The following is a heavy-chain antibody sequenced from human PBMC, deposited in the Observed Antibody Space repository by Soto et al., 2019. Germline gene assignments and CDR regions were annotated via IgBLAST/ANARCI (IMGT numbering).Heavy chain of an antibody. V-gene: IGHV3-30*18. CDR2: VSYDGSNK. D-gene: IGHD3-22*01. Sequence: QVQLVESGGGVVQPGRSLRLSCAASGFTFSSYGIHWVRRAPGKGLEWVAVVSYDGSNKYYADSVKGRFTISRDNSKNTLYLQMNSLRAEDTAVYYCAKDQGYDSQYYYYYYGMEQWGQGTTVTVSS. CDR1: GFTFSSYG. CDR3: AKDQGYDSQYYYYYYGMEQ. J-gene: IGHJ6*02.